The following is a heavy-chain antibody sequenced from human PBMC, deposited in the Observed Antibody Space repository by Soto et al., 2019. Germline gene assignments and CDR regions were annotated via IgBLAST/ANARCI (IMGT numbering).Heavy chain of an antibody. CDR2: ISYDGSNK. Sequence: QVQLVESGGGVVQPGRSLRVSCAASGFTFSSYAMHWVRQAPGKGLEWVAGISYDGSNKYYADSVKGRFTISRDNSKNTLYLQMNGLRAEDTAVYYCARTPIDCGGDCYANFVYWGQCTLVTVSS. J-gene: IGHJ4*02. V-gene: IGHV3-30-3*01. CDR1: GFTFSSYA. CDR3: ARTPIDCGGDCYANFVY. D-gene: IGHD2-21*02.